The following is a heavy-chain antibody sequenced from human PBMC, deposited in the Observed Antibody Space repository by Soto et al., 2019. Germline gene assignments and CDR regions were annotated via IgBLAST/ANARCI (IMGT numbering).Heavy chain of an antibody. V-gene: IGHV4-31*02. CDR3: AGTRGYCSGGSCRTVVDY. D-gene: IGHD2-15*01. CDR1: GGYY. J-gene: IGHJ4*02. CDR2: IYYSGNT. Sequence: GGYYWNWIRQHPGKALEWIGYIYYSGNTYYNPSLKSRLTISIDTSKNQFSLSLSSVTAADTAVYYCAGTRGYCSGGSCRTVVDYWGQGTLVTVSS.